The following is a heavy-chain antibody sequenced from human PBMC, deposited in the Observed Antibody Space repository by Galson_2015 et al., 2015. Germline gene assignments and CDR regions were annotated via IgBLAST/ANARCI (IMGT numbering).Heavy chain of an antibody. CDR1: GFTFSSYW. CDR2: IKQDGSEK. D-gene: IGHD2-2*03. Sequence: SLRLSCAASGFTFSSYWMSWVRQAPGKGLEWVANIKQDGSEKYYVDSVRGRFTISRDNAKNSLYLQMNSLTAEDTAVYYCARHSGSDGYGLLFEYWGQGTLVAVSS. CDR3: ARHSGSDGYGLLFEY. V-gene: IGHV3-7*01. J-gene: IGHJ4*02.